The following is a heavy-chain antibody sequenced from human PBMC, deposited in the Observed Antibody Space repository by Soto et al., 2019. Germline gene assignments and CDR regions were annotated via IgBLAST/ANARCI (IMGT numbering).Heavy chain of an antibody. J-gene: IGHJ6*02. CDR2: IYTAGPT. CDR1: GFTVSNYY. V-gene: IGHV3-53*01. CDR3: AGDLDLPPYFFYYGLDV. Sequence: DVQLVQSGGGLIQPGGSLRLSCAASGFTVSNYYMSWVRQAPGRGLQWVSVIYTAGPTYYADSVKGRFTISRDESKNTLYFQMHSLRAEDTAVYYCAGDLDLPPYFFYYGLDVWGQGTTVTVSS.